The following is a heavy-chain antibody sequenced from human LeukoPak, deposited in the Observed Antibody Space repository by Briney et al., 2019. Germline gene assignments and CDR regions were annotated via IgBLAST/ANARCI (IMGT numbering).Heavy chain of an antibody. CDR1: GFSFTAYS. CDR2: IGPGGDI. Sequence: PGGSLRLSCAASGFSFTAYSMNWVRQAPGRGLEWISYIGPGGDIYYAGSVTGRFTVSRDTAKNSLSLQMNGLRVEDTAVYYCARRFDSWGQGTLVTVSS. J-gene: IGHJ5*01. V-gene: IGHV3-48*01. CDR3: ARRFDS.